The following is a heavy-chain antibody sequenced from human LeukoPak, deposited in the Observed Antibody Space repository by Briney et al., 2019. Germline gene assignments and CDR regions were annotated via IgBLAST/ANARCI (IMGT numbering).Heavy chain of an antibody. CDR1: GDSVSSNSAA. CDR2: TYYRSKWYN. V-gene: IGHV6-1*01. J-gene: IGHJ6*02. D-gene: IGHD3-3*01. Sequence: SQTLSLTCAISGDSVSSNSAAWNWIRQSPSRGLEWLGRTYYRSKWYNDYAVSVKSRITINPDTPKNQFSLQLNSVTPEDTAVYYCARGAYYDFWSGYYYYYGMDVWGQGTTVTVSS. CDR3: ARGAYYDFWSGYYYYYGMDV.